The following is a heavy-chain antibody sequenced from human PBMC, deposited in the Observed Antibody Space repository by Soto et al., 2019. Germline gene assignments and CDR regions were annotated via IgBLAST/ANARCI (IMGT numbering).Heavy chain of an antibody. V-gene: IGHV3-9*01. Sequence: EVTLVESGGGLVQPGRSLSLSCAASGFTLNDYAMQWVRQVPGKGLGWVSSIDWNAETLDYADSVKGRFTISRDNAKNSLYLQINSLRTEDTALDYSTKCRSSWVESGMEVWGQGTTGTVSS. CDR1: GFTLNDYA. J-gene: IGHJ6*02. CDR3: TKCRSSWVESGMEV. CDR2: IDWNAETL.